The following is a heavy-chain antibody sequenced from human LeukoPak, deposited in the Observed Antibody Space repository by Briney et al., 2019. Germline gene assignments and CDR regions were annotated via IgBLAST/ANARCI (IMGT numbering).Heavy chain of an antibody. D-gene: IGHD3-22*01. V-gene: IGHV3-21*01. Sequence: PGGSLRLSCAASGFTFSSYAMSWVRQAPGKGLEWVSSISSSSSYIYYADSVKGRFTISRDNAKNSLYLQMNSLRAEDTAVYCCARDRPTYYYDSSGPDHWGQGTLVTVSS. J-gene: IGHJ5*02. CDR1: GFTFSSYA. CDR2: ISSSSSYI. CDR3: ARDRPTYYYDSSGPDH.